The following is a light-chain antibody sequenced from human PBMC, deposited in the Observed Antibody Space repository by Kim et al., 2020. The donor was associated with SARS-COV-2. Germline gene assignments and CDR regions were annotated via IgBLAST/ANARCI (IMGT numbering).Light chain of an antibody. CDR2: GAS. Sequence: SPGERALHSCHASQSVPGNYLAWYQQKPGQAPRLLIYGASTRATGTPDTFSGSGSVTDFTLTISRLESEDFTLYFCHQYGNSPYTFGQGTKLEI. V-gene: IGKV3-20*01. CDR1: QSVPGNY. CDR3: HQYGNSPYT. J-gene: IGKJ2*01.